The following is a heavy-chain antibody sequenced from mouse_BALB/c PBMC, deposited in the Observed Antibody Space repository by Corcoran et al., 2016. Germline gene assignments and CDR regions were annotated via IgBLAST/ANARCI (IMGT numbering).Heavy chain of an antibody. CDR3: AREPYAMDY. CDR2: INTYTGEP. V-gene: IGHV9-3-1*01. Sequence: QIQLVQSGPELKKPGETVTISCMASGYNLTHYGMNWVKQAPGKGLKWMGWINTYTGEPTYADDFKGRFAFSLETSASTAYLQINNLKNEDTATYFCAREPYAMDYWGQGTSVTVSS. CDR1: GYNLTHYG. J-gene: IGHJ4*01.